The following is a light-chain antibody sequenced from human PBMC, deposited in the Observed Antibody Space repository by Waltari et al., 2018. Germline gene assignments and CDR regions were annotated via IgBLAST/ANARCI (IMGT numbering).Light chain of an antibody. CDR2: WAS. CDR1: QTGLYRDNNKNY. Sequence: DIVMTQSPDSLAVSLGERATIHCKSSQTGLYRDNNKNYLTWYQQKPGQPPKLLFSWASIRESGVPDRLSASGSGTDFTLTISSLQAEDVAVYYCHQHYTTPWTFGQGTKVEIK. V-gene: IGKV4-1*01. CDR3: HQHYTTPWT. J-gene: IGKJ1*01.